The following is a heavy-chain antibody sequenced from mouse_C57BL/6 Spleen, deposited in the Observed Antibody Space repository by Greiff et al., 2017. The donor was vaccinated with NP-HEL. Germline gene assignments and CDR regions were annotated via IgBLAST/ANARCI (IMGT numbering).Heavy chain of an antibody. Sequence: VKLQQSGPELVKPGASVKISCKASGYAFSSSWMNWVKQRPGKGLEWIGRIYPGDGDTNYNGKFKGKATLTADKSSSTAYMQLSSLTSEDSAVYFCARGRSNPYFDVWGTGTTVTVSS. D-gene: IGHD2-5*01. CDR1: GYAFSSSW. J-gene: IGHJ1*03. CDR2: IYPGDGDT. CDR3: ARGRSNPYFDV. V-gene: IGHV1-82*01.